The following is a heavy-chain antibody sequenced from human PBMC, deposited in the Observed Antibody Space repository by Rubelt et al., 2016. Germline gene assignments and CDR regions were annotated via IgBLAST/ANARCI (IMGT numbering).Heavy chain of an antibody. V-gene: IGHV3-23*01. CDR2: ISGSGSST. CDR3: AKVEWGS. J-gene: IGHJ4*02. D-gene: IGHD1-1*01. Sequence: EVQLLESGGGLVQPGGSLRLSCAASGFNFSNYAMSWVRQAPGKGLEWVSVISGSGSSTDYADSVKGRFPISRDNSKNALYLQMNSLRDEDTAVYYCAKVEWGSWGQGTLVTVSS. CDR1: GFNFSNYA.